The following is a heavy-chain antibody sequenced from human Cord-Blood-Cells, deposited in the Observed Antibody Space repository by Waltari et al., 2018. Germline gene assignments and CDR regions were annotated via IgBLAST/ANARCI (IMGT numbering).Heavy chain of an antibody. D-gene: IGHD3-16*02. CDR1: GGTFSSDA. V-gene: IGHV1-69*01. Sequence: QVQLVQSGAEVKKPGSSVKVSCKASGGTFSSDATSWLRQAPGQGLEWMGGIIPIFGTANDAQKFQGRVTITADESTSTAYMELSSLRSEDTAVYYCARASGVIVMVGAFDIWGQGTMVTVSS. CDR2: IIPIFGTA. J-gene: IGHJ3*02. CDR3: ARASGVIVMVGAFDI.